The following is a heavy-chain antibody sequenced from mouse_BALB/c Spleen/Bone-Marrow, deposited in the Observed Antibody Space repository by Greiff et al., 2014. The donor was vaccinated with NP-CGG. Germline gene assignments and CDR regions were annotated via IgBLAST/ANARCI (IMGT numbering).Heavy chain of an antibody. CDR2: ILPGSGST. J-gene: IGHJ3*01. CDR3: ARWVPYWEFAY. Sequence: VQLVESGAELMKPGASVKISCKATGYTFSSYWIEWVEQRPGHGLEWIGEILPGSGSTNYNEKFKGKATFTADTSSNTAYMQLSSLTSEDSAVYYCARWVPYWEFAYWGQGTLVTVSA. CDR1: GYTFSSYW. D-gene: IGHD4-1*01. V-gene: IGHV1-9*01.